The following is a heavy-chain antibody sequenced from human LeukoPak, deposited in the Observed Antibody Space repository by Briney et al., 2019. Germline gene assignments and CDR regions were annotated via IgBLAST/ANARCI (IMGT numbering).Heavy chain of an antibody. V-gene: IGHV5-51*01. CDR1: GYTFTSLW. J-gene: IGHJ4*02. Sequence: PGESLKISCRGFGYTFTSLWIGWVRQMPGKGLEWMGIIYPSDSDTRYSPSFQGLVTISADKSISTAYLQWSSLKASDTAMYYCARLGGSSWYNDYWGQGTLVTVSS. CDR3: ARLGGSSWYNDY. D-gene: IGHD6-13*01. CDR2: IYPSDSDT.